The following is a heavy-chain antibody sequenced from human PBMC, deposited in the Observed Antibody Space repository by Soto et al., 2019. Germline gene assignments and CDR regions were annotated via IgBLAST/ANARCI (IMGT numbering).Heavy chain of an antibody. J-gene: IGHJ6*02. Sequence: VGSLRLSCAASGFTFRSCAVGWVRQAPGKGLEWVSDIIDSGASTYYADSVKGRFTISRDNSKSTLYLQMNSLRAEDTALYYCAKGRSYYYYYGVDVWGQGTTVTVSS. CDR3: AKGRSYYYYYGVDV. V-gene: IGHV3-23*01. CDR2: IIDSGAST. CDR1: GFTFRSCA.